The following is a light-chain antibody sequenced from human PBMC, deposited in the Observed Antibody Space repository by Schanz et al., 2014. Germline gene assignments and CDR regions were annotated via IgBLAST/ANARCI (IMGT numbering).Light chain of an antibody. Sequence: EIVLTQSPGTLSLSPGERATLSCRASQSVSSYLAWYQHKPGLAPRLLIFDTSTRATGIPDRFSGSGSGTDFTLTISSLEPEDFAVYYCQQRYTLLTFGGGTKVDIK. J-gene: IGKJ4*01. CDR2: DTS. CDR3: QQRYTLLT. CDR1: QSVSSY. V-gene: IGKV3-11*01.